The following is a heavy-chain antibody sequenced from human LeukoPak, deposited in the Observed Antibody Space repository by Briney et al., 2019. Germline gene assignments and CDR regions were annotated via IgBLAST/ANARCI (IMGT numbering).Heavy chain of an antibody. V-gene: IGHV3-21*01. J-gene: IGHJ6*03. CDR2: ISSSSSYI. Sequence: GGSLRLSCAASGFTFSSYSMNWVRQAPGKGLEWVSSISSSSSYIYYADSVKGRFTISRDSAKNSLYLQMNSLRAEDTAVYYCARDAVAGTLRYYYYMDVWGKGTTVTVSS. CDR1: GFTFSSYS. D-gene: IGHD6-19*01. CDR3: ARDAVAGTLRYYYYMDV.